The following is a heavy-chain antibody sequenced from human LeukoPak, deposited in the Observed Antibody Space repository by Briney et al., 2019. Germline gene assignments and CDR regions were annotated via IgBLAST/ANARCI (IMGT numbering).Heavy chain of an antibody. D-gene: IGHD3-22*01. J-gene: IGHJ1*01. V-gene: IGHV3-23*01. CDR1: GFTFSGYA. CDR3: AKADYYDSNTYRAQFFQH. CDR2: ISGSGIST. Sequence: GGSLRLSCEASGFTFSGYAMSWVRQAPGKGLEWVSVISGSGISTYNADSVKGRFTISRDNSKNTLYLQMNSLRAEDTAVYYCAKADYYDSNTYRAQFFQHWGQGTLVTVSS.